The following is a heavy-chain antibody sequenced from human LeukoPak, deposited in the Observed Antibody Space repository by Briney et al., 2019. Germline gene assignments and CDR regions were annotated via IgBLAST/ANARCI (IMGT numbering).Heavy chain of an antibody. J-gene: IGHJ5*02. Sequence: ASVKVSCKAFGYTFTSNYMHWVRQAPGQGPEWMGVISPSGGSTTYAQKFQGRVTLTKDMSTSTDYLELSSLRSEDTAVYCCARDNSVRDEAWWFNPWGQGTLVTVSS. CDR2: ISPSGGST. CDR1: GYTFTSNY. D-gene: IGHD5-24*01. CDR3: ARDNSVRDEAWWFNP. V-gene: IGHV1-46*03.